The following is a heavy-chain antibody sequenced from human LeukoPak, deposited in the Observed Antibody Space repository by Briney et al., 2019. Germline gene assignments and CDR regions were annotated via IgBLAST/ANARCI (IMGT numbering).Heavy chain of an antibody. J-gene: IGHJ4*02. V-gene: IGHV3-30-3*01. Sequence: GRSLRLSCAASGFTYSSYAMHWVRQAPGKGLEWVTVISYDGNNKYYADSVKGRFTISRDNSKNTLNLQMNSLRTEDTALYYCARDGTMFLDYWGRGTLVTVPS. CDR2: ISYDGNNK. D-gene: IGHD1-7*01. CDR3: ARDGTMFLDY. CDR1: GFTYSSYA.